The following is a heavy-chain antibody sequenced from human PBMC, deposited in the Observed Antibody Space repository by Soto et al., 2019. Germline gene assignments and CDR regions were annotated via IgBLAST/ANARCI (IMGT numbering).Heavy chain of an antibody. V-gene: IGHV4-39*01. CDR2: IYYKGYT. J-gene: IGHJ6*02. CDR1: GDSIRDSSFY. D-gene: IGHD4-17*01. CDR3: ARHPDYGGNYYYYGLDV. Sequence: QMQLQESGPGLVKPSETLSLTCTSSGDSIRDSSFYWAWIRQSPGKGLEWIGSIYYKGYTKYNPSLETRVTISIDTSRNQFSLRLTSVTAADTAIYFCARHPDYGGNYYYYGLDVWGPGTTVMVSS.